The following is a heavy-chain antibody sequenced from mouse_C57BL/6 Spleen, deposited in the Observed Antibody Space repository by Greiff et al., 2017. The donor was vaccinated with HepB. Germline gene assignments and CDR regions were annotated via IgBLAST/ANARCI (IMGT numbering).Heavy chain of an antibody. CDR3: ARMDSSGPSDY. V-gene: IGHV1-82*01. CDR2: IYPGDGDT. Sequence: VQLQQSGPELVKPGASVKISCKASGYAFSSSWMNWVKQRPGKGLEWIGRIYPGDGDTNYNGKFKGKATLTADKSSSTAYMQLSSLTSEDSAVYFCARMDSSGPSDYWGQGTTLTVSS. D-gene: IGHD3-2*02. J-gene: IGHJ2*01. CDR1: GYAFSSSW.